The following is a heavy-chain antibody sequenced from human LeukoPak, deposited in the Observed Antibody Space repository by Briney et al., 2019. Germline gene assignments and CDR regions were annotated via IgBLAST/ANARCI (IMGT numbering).Heavy chain of an antibody. V-gene: IGHV3-48*03. J-gene: IGHJ4*02. CDR3: ARMGGNLSR. CDR2: SSRSGTNI. Sequence: GGSLRPSCVASGFTFSTSDMNWVRQAPGKGLDWVSYSSRSGTNIYYAESVKGRFTISRDNAKKTLYLQMNSLRVEDTAVYYCARMGGNLSRWGQGTLVTVSS. D-gene: IGHD1-26*01. CDR1: GFTFSTSD.